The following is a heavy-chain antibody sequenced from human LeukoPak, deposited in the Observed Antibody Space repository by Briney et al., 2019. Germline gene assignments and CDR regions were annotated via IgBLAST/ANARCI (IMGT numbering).Heavy chain of an antibody. CDR1: GVTFSSYN. Sequence: GGSLRLSCAASGVTFSSYNMNWVRQAPGKGLEWVSFISSGGSTKYYADSVKGRFTISRDNAKNTLYLQMNSLRAEDRAVDYCARAVKDGWYYFEYWGQGTLVTVSS. J-gene: IGHJ4*02. CDR2: ISSGGSTK. D-gene: IGHD6-19*01. V-gene: IGHV3-48*01. CDR3: ARAVKDGWYYFEY.